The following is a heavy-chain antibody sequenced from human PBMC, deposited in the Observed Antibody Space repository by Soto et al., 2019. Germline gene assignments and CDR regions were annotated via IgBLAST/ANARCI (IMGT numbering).Heavy chain of an antibody. CDR2: IIPIFGTA. J-gene: IGHJ6*02. V-gene: IGHV1-69*06. Sequence: SVKVSCKASGGTFSSYAISWVRQAPGQGLEWMGGIIPIFGTANYAQKFQGRVTITADKSTSTAYMELSSLRSEDTAVYYCARDWMIEYYYGMDVWGQGTTVTVSS. D-gene: IGHD3-22*01. CDR1: GGTFSSYA. CDR3: ARDWMIEYYYGMDV.